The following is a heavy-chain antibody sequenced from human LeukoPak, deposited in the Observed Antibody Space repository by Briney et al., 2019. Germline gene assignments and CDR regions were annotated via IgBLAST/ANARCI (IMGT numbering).Heavy chain of an antibody. J-gene: IGHJ3*02. V-gene: IGHV3-21*01. CDR1: GFTFSSYS. CDR3: ARDRNRYYYDSSPDAFDI. D-gene: IGHD3-22*01. CDR2: ISSSSSYI. Sequence: PGGSLRLSCAASGFTFSSYSMNWVRQAPGKGLEWVSSISSSSSYIYYADSVKGRFTISRDNAKNSLYLQMNSLRAEDTAVYYCARDRNRYYYDSSPDAFDIWGQGTMVTVSS.